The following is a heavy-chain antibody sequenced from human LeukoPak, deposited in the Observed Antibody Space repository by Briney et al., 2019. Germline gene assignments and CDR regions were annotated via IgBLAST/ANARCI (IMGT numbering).Heavy chain of an antibody. CDR1: GGTLSSYA. CDR3: ARNGVGEYQLRLYYMDV. Sequence: ASVKVSCKASGGTLSSYAISWVRQAPGQGLEWMGGIIPIFGTANYAQKFQGRVTITTDESTSTAYMELSSLRSEDTAVYYCARNGVGEYQLRLYYMDVWGKGTTVTASS. CDR2: IIPIFGTA. J-gene: IGHJ6*03. V-gene: IGHV1-69*05. D-gene: IGHD2-2*01.